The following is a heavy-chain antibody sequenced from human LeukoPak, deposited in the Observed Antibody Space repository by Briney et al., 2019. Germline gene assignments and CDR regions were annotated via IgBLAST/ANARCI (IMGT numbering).Heavy chain of an antibody. D-gene: IGHD4-17*01. Sequence: GGSLRLSCAASGFTSNNYDMHWVRQATGKGLEWVSHIGTGTDTHYSDSVKGRFTISRDNAKNSLYLQMNSLRAGDTAVYYCARDRRADYGRNDDAFDIWGQGTIVTVSS. CDR3: ARDRRADYGRNDDAFDI. J-gene: IGHJ3*02. V-gene: IGHV3-13*01. CDR2: IGTGTDT. CDR1: GFTSNNYD.